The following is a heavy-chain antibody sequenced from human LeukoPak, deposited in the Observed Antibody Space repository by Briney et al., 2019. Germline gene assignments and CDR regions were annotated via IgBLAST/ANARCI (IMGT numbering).Heavy chain of an antibody. Sequence: GGSLRLSCAGSGFIFSSYWMTWVRQAPGKGLEWVANIKQDGTEKYYVDSVKGRFTISRDNAQNSLYLQVSSLRAEDTAVYYCARPRDSGWSKTWDYWGQGTLVTVSS. V-gene: IGHV3-7*03. CDR1: GFIFSSYW. J-gene: IGHJ4*02. D-gene: IGHD6-13*01. CDR2: IKQDGTEK. CDR3: ARPRDSGWSKTWDY.